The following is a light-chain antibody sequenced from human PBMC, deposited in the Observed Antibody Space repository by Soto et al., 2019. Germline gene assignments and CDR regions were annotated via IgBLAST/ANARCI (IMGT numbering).Light chain of an antibody. Sequence: VLTQSPLSLPVTPGEPASISCRSSQSLLHSNGNIYLDWYLQKPGQSPQLLIYLGSIRACGVPDRFSGSGSGTDFTLKITRVEAEDVGVYYCMQAIHAPRTFGLRTKVEIK. CDR1: QSLLHSNGNIY. CDR2: LGS. V-gene: IGKV2-28*01. J-gene: IGKJ1*01. CDR3: MQAIHAPRT.